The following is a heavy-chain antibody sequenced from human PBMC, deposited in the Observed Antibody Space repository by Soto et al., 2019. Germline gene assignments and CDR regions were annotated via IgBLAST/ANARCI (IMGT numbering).Heavy chain of an antibody. D-gene: IGHD3-10*01. J-gene: IGHJ6*02. V-gene: IGHV3-9*01. CDR3: AKDIARYQLVLITEGMDV. CDR2: ISWNSRNI. Sequence: EVQLVESGGGLAQPGRSQRLSCAASGFSFEDYGMHWVRQAPGKGLEWVSSISWNSRNIAYADSVKGRFTVSRDNAKNSLYLQMNSLRPEDTALYYCAKDIARYQLVLITEGMDVWGQGTTVTVSS. CDR1: GFSFEDYG.